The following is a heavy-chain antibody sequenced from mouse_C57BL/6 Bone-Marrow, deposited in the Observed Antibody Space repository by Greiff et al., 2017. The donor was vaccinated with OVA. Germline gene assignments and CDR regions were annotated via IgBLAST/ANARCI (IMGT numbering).Heavy chain of an antibody. CDR3: TRDGDYAPFAY. J-gene: IGHJ3*01. Sequence: EVKVVESGEGLVKPGGSLKLSCAASGFTFSSYAMSWVRQTPEKRLEWVAYISSGGDYIYYADTVKGRFTISRDNARNTLYLQMSSLKSEDTAMYYCTRDGDYAPFAYWGQGTLVTVSA. V-gene: IGHV5-9-1*02. CDR1: GFTFSSYA. CDR2: ISSGGDYI. D-gene: IGHD2-13*01.